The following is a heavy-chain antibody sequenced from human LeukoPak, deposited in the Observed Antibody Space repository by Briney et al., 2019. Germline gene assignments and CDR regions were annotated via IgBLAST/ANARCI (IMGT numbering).Heavy chain of an antibody. J-gene: IGHJ4*02. CDR1: GYTFTSYY. CDR2: FDPEDGET. D-gene: IGHD6-19*01. V-gene: IGHV1-24*01. CDR3: ATDRASSGSFDY. Sequence: ASVKVSCKASGYTFTSYYMHWVRQAPGKGLEWMGGFDPEDGETIYAQKFQGRVTMTEDTSTDTAYMELSSLRSEDTAVYYCATDRASSGSFDYWGQGTLVTVSS.